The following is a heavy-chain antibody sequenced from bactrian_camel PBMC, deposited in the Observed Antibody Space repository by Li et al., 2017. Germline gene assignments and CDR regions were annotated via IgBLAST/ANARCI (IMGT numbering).Heavy chain of an antibody. V-gene: IGHV3-3*01. CDR2: IYTDTNAA. J-gene: IGHJ6*01. CDR3: AARYEFGLGACRGVGGLGL. Sequence: HVQLVESGGGSVQTGGSLRLSCAHFGDIRSRLCMGWFRQPPGKEREEIAAIYTDTNAAEVAGSVKGRFTISQNNAKNTVYLQMNNLKPEDTAMYFCAARYEFGLGACRGVGGLGLWGQGTQVTVS. CDR1: GDIRSRLC. D-gene: IGHD1*01.